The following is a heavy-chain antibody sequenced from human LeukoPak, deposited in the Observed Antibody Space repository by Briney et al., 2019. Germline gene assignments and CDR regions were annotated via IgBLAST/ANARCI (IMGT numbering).Heavy chain of an antibody. D-gene: IGHD6-13*01. CDR2: INHSGST. CDR1: GGSFSGYY. CDR3: ARRLGSSWYGPRPYYFDY. Sequence: SETLSLTCAVYGGSFSGYYWSWIRQPPGKGLEWIGEINHSGSTNYNPSLKSRVTISVDTSKNQFSLKLSSATAADTAVYYCARRLGSSWYGPRPYYFDYWGQGTLVTVSS. J-gene: IGHJ4*02. V-gene: IGHV4-34*01.